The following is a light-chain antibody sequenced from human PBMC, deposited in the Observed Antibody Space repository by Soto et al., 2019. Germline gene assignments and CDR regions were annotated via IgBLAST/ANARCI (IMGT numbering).Light chain of an antibody. J-gene: IGLJ2*01. Sequence: QSALTQPASVSGSPGQSITISCTGTSSDVGGYNYVSWYQQHPGKAPKLIIYDVSNRPSGVSNRLSGSKSGNTASLTISGLQAEDEADYYCSSYTSSSTLGVFGGGTKLTVL. CDR1: SSDVGGYNY. V-gene: IGLV2-14*01. CDR3: SSYTSSSTLGV. CDR2: DVS.